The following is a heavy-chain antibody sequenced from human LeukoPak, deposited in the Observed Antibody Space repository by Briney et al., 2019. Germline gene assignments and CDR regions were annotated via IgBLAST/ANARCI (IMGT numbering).Heavy chain of an antibody. CDR3: ERDPASSNGGGPYDS. CDR1: GDSVSSNRAS. D-gene: IGHD3-16*01. Sequence: SQTLSLTCAVSGDSVSSNRASWNWIRQSPSGGLEWLGRTYYRSKWSNDYADSVKSRITISPDPSKNEFSLQLNSVTPEDTAVYYCERDPASSNGGGPYDSWGQEPRSPSPQ. V-gene: IGHV6-1*01. CDR2: TYYRSKWSN. J-gene: IGHJ5*01.